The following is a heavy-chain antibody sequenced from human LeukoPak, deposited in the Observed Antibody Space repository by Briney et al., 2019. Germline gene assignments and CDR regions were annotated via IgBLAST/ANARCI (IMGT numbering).Heavy chain of an antibody. J-gene: IGHJ4*02. CDR2: IKQDGSQE. V-gene: IGHV3-7*01. D-gene: IGHD3-3*01. CDR3: ARGVPYDSWSGPHYSDY. Sequence: GGSLRLSCAASKFTLSTYWMSWVRQAPGKGLEWVAHIKQDGSQEYYVDSVKGRFTISRDSAKNSLYLQMNSLRAEDTAVYYCARGVPYDSWSGPHYSDYWGQGTLVTVSS. CDR1: KFTLSTYW.